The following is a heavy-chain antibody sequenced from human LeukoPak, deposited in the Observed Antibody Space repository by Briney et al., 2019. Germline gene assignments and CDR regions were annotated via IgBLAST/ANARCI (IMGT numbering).Heavy chain of an antibody. J-gene: IGHJ4*02. Sequence: RGESLKISCKVSGYSFTNYGIGWVPQMPGKGLEWMGIIYPFDSESRYSPSFQGQVTISADKSITTAYLQWSSLKASDTAMYYCARPNWARRYFDYWGQGTLVTVSS. CDR3: ARPNWARRYFDY. D-gene: IGHD7-27*01. CDR1: GYSFTNYG. V-gene: IGHV5-51*01. CDR2: IYPFDSES.